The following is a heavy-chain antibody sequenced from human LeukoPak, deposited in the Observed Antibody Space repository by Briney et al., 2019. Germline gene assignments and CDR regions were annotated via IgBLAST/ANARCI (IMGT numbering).Heavy chain of an antibody. Sequence: GGSLRLSCVGSGFHFRTYNMNWVRQAPGKGLEWVSGIPSGGTNTYYADSVKGRFTISRDNTENTLYLQMTSLRGDDTAVYYCARSSGSSSPTAWEYYYFMDVWGEGTMVTVSS. J-gene: IGHJ6*03. CDR3: ARSSGSSSPTAWEYYYFMDV. CDR2: IPSGGTNT. CDR1: GFHFRTYN. V-gene: IGHV3-23*01. D-gene: IGHD3-10*01.